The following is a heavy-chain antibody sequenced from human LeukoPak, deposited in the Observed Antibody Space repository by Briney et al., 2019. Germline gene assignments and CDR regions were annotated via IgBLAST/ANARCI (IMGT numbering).Heavy chain of an antibody. V-gene: IGHV3-15*01. J-gene: IGHJ6*02. D-gene: IGHD2-15*01. CDR1: GFTFSNAW. CDR3: TTEGSDCSGGSRYPYYYYGMDV. CDR2: IKSKTDGGTT. Sequence: PGGSLRLSCAASGFTFSNAWMSWVRQAPGKGLEWVGRIKSKTDGGTTDYAAPVKGRFTISRDDSKNTLYLQMNSLKTEDTAVYYCTTEGSDCSGGSRYPYYYYGMDVWGQGTTVTVSS.